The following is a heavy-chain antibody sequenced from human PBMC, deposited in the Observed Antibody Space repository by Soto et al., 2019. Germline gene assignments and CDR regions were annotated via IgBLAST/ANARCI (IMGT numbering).Heavy chain of an antibody. J-gene: IGHJ6*02. Sequence: SCAASGFPLSTYGMTWVRQAPGKGLEWVSAITGTGGNTYYVDSVKGRFTSSRDNSKNMLYLQVNSLRVEDTAVYYCARIRGYWYGLDVWGQGTTVTVSS. CDR2: ITGTGGNT. V-gene: IGHV3-23*01. CDR1: GFPLSTYG. CDR3: ARIRGYWYGLDV.